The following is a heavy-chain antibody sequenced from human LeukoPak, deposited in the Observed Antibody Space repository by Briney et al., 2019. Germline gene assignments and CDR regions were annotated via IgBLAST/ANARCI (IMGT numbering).Heavy chain of an antibody. V-gene: IGHV3-43D*03. CDR2: IRWNGNTT. J-gene: IGHJ3*01. CDR3: TKDGIPDYGTKSFAFDF. D-gene: IGHD4-17*01. CDR1: GFNFDDYA. Sequence: GGSLRLSCAASGFNFDDYAMHWVRQAPGKGLEWISLIRWNGNTTYYADSIKGRFTISRDNSKNSLYLHMSSLRAEDTALYFCTKDGIPDYGTKSFAFDFWGQGTRVTVSS.